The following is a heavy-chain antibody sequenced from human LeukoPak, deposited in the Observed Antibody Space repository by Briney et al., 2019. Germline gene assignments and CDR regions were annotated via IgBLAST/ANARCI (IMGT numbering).Heavy chain of an antibody. J-gene: IGHJ5*02. Sequence: SETLSLTCAVYGGSFSGYYWSWIRQPPGKGLEWIGEINHSGSTNHNPSLKSRVTISVDTSKNQFSLKLSSVTAADTAVYYCARGYCSSTSCYFFSGHLRSYFVRFDPWGQGTLVTVSS. CDR1: GGSFSGYY. CDR3: ARGYCSSTSCYFFSGHLRSYFVRFDP. D-gene: IGHD2-2*01. V-gene: IGHV4-34*01. CDR2: INHSGST.